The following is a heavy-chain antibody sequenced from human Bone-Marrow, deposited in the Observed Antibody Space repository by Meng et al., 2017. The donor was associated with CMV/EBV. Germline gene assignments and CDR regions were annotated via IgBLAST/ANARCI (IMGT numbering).Heavy chain of an antibody. D-gene: IGHD5-18*01. Sequence: ASVKVSCKASGYTFTSYGISWVRQAPGQGLEWMGWISAYNGNTNYAQKLQGRATMTTDTSTSTAYMELRSLRSDDTAVYYCARFQWLNPAYYYYYGMDVWGQGTTVTVSS. CDR2: ISAYNGNT. CDR3: ARFQWLNPAYYYYYGMDV. J-gene: IGHJ6*02. CDR1: GYTFTSYG. V-gene: IGHV1-18*01.